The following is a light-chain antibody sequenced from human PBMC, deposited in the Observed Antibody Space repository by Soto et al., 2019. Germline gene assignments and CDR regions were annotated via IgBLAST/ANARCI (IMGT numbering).Light chain of an antibody. CDR1: QSVSSN. CDR2: GAS. V-gene: IGKV3-15*01. Sequence: EIVLRQSPATLSVSPGERATLSCRASQSVSSNLAWYQQKPGQAPRLLIYGASRRATGVPARFSGSGSGTEFTLTISSLQSEDFAVYYCLHYNNGPRFGQGTKVE. J-gene: IGKJ1*01. CDR3: LHYNNGPR.